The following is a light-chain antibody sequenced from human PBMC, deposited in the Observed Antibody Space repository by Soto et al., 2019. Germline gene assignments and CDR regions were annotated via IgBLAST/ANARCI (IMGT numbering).Light chain of an antibody. CDR2: VGTGGIVG. CDR3: GADHGCGSNFVYV. V-gene: IGLV9-49*01. Sequence: QLVLTQPPSASASLGASVTLTCTLSSGYSNYKVDWYQQRPGKGPRFVMRVGTGGIVGSKGDGIPDRFSVLGSGLNRYLTIKNIQEEEGSDYHCGADHGCGSNFVYVFGTGTKLTVL. CDR1: SGYSNYK. J-gene: IGLJ1*01.